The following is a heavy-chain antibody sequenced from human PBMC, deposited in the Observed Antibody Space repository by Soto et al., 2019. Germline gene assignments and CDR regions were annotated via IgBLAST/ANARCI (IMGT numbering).Heavy chain of an antibody. Sequence: VKVSCTPSGYTFYRYGITWVRQAPGQGLEWMGWINPSNDNTNYAQKFRGRVTMTTDASTSTAPMELRSLKSDDTAGNYCARDTQHDSNGYYLERFVSWGQGTPVTVSS. CDR2: INPSNDNT. D-gene: IGHD3-22*01. J-gene: IGHJ5*01. CDR1: GYTFYRYG. CDR3: ARDTQHDSNGYYLERFVS. V-gene: IGHV1-18*01.